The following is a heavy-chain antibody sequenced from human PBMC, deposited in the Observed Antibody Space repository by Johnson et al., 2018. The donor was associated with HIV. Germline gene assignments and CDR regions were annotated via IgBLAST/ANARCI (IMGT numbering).Heavy chain of an antibody. Sequence: EVQLVESGGGLIQPGGSLRLSCAASGFSFTNAWMSWVRQGPGKGLEWVGRIKSKGDGGTTDYAAPVKGRFYISRDDSRNTLHMQMNSLRAEDTAVYYCALVLGALPGAFDIWGQGTLVTVSS. CDR3: ALVLGALPGAFDI. CDR2: IKSKGDGGTT. D-gene: IGHD3-16*01. CDR1: GFSFTNAW. J-gene: IGHJ3*02. V-gene: IGHV3-15*01.